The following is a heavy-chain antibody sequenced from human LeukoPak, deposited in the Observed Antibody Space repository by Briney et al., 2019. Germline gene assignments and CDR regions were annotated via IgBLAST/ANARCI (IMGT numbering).Heavy chain of an antibody. CDR3: ARNMYYDILTGSNWFDP. D-gene: IGHD3-9*01. J-gene: IGHJ5*02. Sequence: TSETLSLTCTVSGGSISSSSYYWGWIRQPPGKGLEWIGSIYYSGSTYYNPSLKSRVTISVDTSKNQFSLKLSSVTAADTAVCYCARNMYYDILTGSNWFDPWGQGTLVTVSS. V-gene: IGHV4-39*07. CDR1: GGSISSSSYY. CDR2: IYYSGST.